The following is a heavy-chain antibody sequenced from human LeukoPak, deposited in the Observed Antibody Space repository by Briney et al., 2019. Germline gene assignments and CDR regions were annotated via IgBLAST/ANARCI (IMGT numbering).Heavy chain of an antibody. J-gene: IGHJ3*02. CDR2: ISSSGTTT. Sequence: PGGSLRLSCAASGFTFSNYEMNWVRQAPGKGLEWVSHISSSGTTTYDADSVKGRFTISGDNAKKSLYLQMNSLRVEDTAVYYCARSFDIWGQGTMVTVSS. CDR3: ARSFDI. V-gene: IGHV3-48*03. CDR1: GFTFSNYE.